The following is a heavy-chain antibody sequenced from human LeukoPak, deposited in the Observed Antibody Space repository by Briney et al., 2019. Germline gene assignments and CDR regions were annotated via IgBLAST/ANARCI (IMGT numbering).Heavy chain of an antibody. D-gene: IGHD3-10*01. J-gene: IGHJ4*02. CDR1: GFTFSSYC. CDR3: TTDWAPTRTSGRPFDY. CDR2: IYSNTDGGTT. V-gene: IGHV3-15*01. Sequence: GGSLRLSCAASGFTFSSYCMSWVRQAPGKGLEWVGRIYSNTDGGTTEYAAPVKDRFTISRDDSKNMLYLQMNSLKTEDTAVYYCTTDWAPTRTSGRPFDYWGQGTLVTVSS.